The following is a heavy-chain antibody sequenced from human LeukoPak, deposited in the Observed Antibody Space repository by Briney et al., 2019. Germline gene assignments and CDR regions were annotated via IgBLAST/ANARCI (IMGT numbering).Heavy chain of an antibody. D-gene: IGHD1-26*01. J-gene: IGHJ6*02. V-gene: IGHV3-74*01. Sequence: TGGSLRLSCAASGLTFSSHWMHWVRQAPGKGLVWVSRITNDGSSTTYADSVKGRFTISRDNSKNTLYLQMNSLRAEDTAVYYCARELPTYYYGMDVWGQGTTVTVSS. CDR2: ITNDGSST. CDR1: GLTFSSHW. CDR3: ARELPTYYYGMDV.